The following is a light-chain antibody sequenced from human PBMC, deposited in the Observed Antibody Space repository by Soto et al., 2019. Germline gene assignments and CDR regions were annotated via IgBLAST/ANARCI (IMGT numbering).Light chain of an antibody. CDR1: QGIGNF. J-gene: IGKJ1*01. V-gene: IGKV1-27*01. CDR2: AAS. Sequence: DIQMTQSPSSLSASVGDSVTITCRASQGIGNFLAWYQQRPGDPPKLLMYAASTLQLGVPSRFSGSGSGTDFTLTISSLQPEDVATYYCQKDDRAPWTFGQGTKVEIK. CDR3: QKDDRAPWT.